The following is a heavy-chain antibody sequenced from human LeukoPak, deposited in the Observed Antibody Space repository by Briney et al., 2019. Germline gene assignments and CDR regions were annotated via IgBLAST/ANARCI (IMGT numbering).Heavy chain of an antibody. CDR3: ARGTTYFDY. CDR1: GFTFSSYW. CDR2: ISSSGSTT. J-gene: IGHJ4*02. Sequence: GGSLRLSCAAAGFTFSSYWMHWVRQAPGKGLEWVSYISSSGSTTYYADSVKGRFTISRDNAKNSLYLQMNSLRAEDTAVYYCARGTTYFDYWGQGTLVTVSS. D-gene: IGHD2/OR15-2a*01. V-gene: IGHV3-48*04.